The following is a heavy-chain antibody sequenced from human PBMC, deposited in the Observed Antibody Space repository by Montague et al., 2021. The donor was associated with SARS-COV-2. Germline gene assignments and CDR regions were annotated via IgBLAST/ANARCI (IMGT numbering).Heavy chain of an antibody. D-gene: IGHD3-10*01. CDR2: IYYSGST. CDR3: ARLVWFGKLSSENWFDP. J-gene: IGHJ5*02. Sequence: SETLSLTCTVSGGSISSSSNYWGWIRQPPGKGLEWIGSIYYSGSTYYNSSLKSRVTISVDTSKNQFSLKLNSVTAADTAVYYCARLVWFGKLSSENWFDPWGQGTLVTVSS. CDR1: GGSISSSSNY. V-gene: IGHV4-39*01.